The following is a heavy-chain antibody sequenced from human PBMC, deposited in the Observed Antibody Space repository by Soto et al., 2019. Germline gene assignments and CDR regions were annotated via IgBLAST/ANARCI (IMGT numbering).Heavy chain of an antibody. J-gene: IGHJ4*02. D-gene: IGHD3-3*01. CDR1: GFTFSNSD. CDR3: VRNGTIFGVVIGDPPTQEKYYFDY. Sequence: GGSLRLSCAASGFTFSNSDMNWVHQAPGKGLEWVSGVSWNGSRTHYADSVKGRFIISRDNSRNTLYLQTNSLRAEDTAVYYCVRNGTIFGVVIGDPPTQEKYYFDYWGQGTLVTVSS. V-gene: IGHV3-35*01. CDR2: VSWNGSRT.